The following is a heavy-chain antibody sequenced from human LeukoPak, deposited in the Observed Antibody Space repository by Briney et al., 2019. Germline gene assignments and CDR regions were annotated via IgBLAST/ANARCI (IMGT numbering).Heavy chain of an antibody. CDR1: GFTFSSYW. D-gene: IGHD2/OR15-2a*01. CDR3: ASLELYEDEG. CDR2: INSDGSST. Sequence: PGGSLRLSCAASGFTFSSYWMHWVRQAPGKGPVWVSRINSDGSSTSYADSVKGRFTISRDNAKNTLYLQMNSLRAEDTAVYYCASLELYEDEGWGQGTLVTVSS. J-gene: IGHJ1*01. V-gene: IGHV3-74*01.